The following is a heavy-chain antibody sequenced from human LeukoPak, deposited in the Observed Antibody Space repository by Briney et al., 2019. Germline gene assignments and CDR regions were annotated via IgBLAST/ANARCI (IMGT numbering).Heavy chain of an antibody. D-gene: IGHD3-22*01. J-gene: IGHJ4*02. CDR1: GFTVSSNY. Sequence: GGSLRLSCAASGFTVSSNYMSWERQAPGKGLEWVSVIYSGGSTYYADSVEGRITISRDNSKKTLYLQMNSLRAEDTAVYYCARGYYYDSSGYYYPQYYFDYWGQGTLVTVSS. CDR2: IYSGGST. V-gene: IGHV3-53*01. CDR3: ARGYYYDSSGYYYPQYYFDY.